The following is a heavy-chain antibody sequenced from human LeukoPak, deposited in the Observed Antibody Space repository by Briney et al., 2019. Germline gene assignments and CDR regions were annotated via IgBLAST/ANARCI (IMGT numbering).Heavy chain of an antibody. CDR2: IRSNSDGGTI. J-gene: IGHJ5*02. D-gene: IGHD3-22*01. CDR1: GFTFSNAW. CDR3: ATDFYDST. V-gene: IGHV3-15*07. Sequence: GGSLRLSCATSGFTFSNAWMNWVRQAPGKGLEWVGRIRSNSDGGTIDYAAPVKGRFTLSRDDSKTTLYLQMNSLQTEDTAVYYCATDFYDSTWGQGTLVSVSS.